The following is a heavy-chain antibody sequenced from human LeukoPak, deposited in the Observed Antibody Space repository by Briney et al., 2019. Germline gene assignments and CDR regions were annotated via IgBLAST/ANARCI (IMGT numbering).Heavy chain of an antibody. Sequence: KPSETLSLTCTVSGASISSSRYYWSWIRQPPGKGLEWIGYIYHSGSTYYNPSLKSRVTISVDRSKNQFSLKLSSVTAADTAVYYCARKGIGGYCTNGVQLGPSSYWYFDLWGRGTLVTVSS. J-gene: IGHJ2*01. CDR2: IYHSGST. CDR3: ARKGIGGYCTNGVQLGPSSYWYFDL. V-gene: IGHV4-30-2*01. D-gene: IGHD2-8*01. CDR1: GASISSSRYY.